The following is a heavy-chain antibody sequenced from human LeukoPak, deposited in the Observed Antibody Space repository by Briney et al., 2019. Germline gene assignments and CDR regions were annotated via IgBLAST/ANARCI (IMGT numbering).Heavy chain of an antibody. J-gene: IGHJ4*02. CDR3: AKDGRPSGDYCYYFDN. CDR2: ISGSGDNT. D-gene: IGHD2-21*01. CDR1: GFTFRRYA. Sequence: GGSLRLSCAASGFTFRRYAMSWVRQAPGKGLEWVSAISGSGDNTYYADSVEGRFTISRDNSKNTLYLQMNSLRAEDTAIYYCAKDGRPSGDYCYYFDNWGQGTLVTVPS. V-gene: IGHV3-23*01.